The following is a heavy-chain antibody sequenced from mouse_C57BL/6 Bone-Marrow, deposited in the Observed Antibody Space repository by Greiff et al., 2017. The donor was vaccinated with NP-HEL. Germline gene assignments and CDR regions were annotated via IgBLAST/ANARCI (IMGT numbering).Heavy chain of an antibody. J-gene: IGHJ1*03. CDR3: ARYYYGSRGWYFDV. D-gene: IGHD1-1*01. CDR2: IDPNSGGT. V-gene: IGHV1-72*01. CDR1: GYTFTSYW. Sequence: VQLQQPGADLVKPGASVKLSCKASGYTFTSYWMNWVKQRPGRGLEWIGRIDPNSGGTKFNEKFKTKATLTVDKPSSTAYMQLSSLTSEDSAVYYCARYYYGSRGWYFDVWGTGTTVTVSS.